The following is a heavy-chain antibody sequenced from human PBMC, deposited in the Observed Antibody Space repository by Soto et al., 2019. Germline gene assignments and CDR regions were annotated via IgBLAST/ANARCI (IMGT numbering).Heavy chain of an antibody. D-gene: IGHD3-3*01. CDR3: ARATYYDFWSGYYPTDYYYYGMDV. V-gene: IGHV4-34*01. Sequence: SETLSLTCAVYGGSFSGYYWSWIRQPPGKGLEWIGEINHSGSTNYNPSLKSRVTISVDTSKNQFSLKLSSVTAADTAVYYCARATYYDFWSGYYPTDYYYYGMDVWGQGTTVTVSS. CDR1: GGSFSGYY. CDR2: INHSGST. J-gene: IGHJ6*02.